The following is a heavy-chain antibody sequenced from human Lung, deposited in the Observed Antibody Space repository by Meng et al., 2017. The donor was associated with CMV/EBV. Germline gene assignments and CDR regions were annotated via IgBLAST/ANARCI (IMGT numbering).Heavy chain of an antibody. CDR3: VGHQGGPRDGVRLV. Sequence: SCVASGLIFNKYGIHWLRQAPGKGLEWLSFIDVDGQRRYNGDTVKARFVVFKDRSKNTVVLQMNSLRVKDTAVYYCVGHQGGPRDGVRLVWGQGXLVTVSS. V-gene: IGHV3-30*02. CDR1: GLIFNKYG. J-gene: IGHJ4*02. CDR2: IDVDGQRR. D-gene: IGHD3-10*01.